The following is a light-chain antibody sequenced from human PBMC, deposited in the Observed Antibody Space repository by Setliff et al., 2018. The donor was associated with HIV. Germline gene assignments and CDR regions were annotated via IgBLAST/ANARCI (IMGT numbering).Light chain of an antibody. CDR3: SSYINTFI. CDR2: DVD. Sequence: QSALTQPASVSGFPGQSITISCTGSSSDVGSYNYVSWYQQHPGKAPKLIIYDVDKRPSGVSHRFSGSKSGNTASLTISGLQAEDEADYFCSSYINTFIFGGGTKVTVL. CDR1: SSDVGSYNY. J-gene: IGLJ1*01. V-gene: IGLV2-14*03.